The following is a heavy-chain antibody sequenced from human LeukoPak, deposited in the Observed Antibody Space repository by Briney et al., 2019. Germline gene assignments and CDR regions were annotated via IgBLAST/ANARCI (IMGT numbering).Heavy chain of an antibody. CDR1: GXTFSSYC. CDR3: TLVVAATPS. CDR2: INSDGSST. J-gene: IGHJ4*02. D-gene: IGHD2-15*01. V-gene: IGHV3-74*01. Sequence: GSLRLSSAASGXTFSSYCMHWVRQAPGKGLVWASRINSDGSSTSYADSVKGRFTISRDNAKNTLYLQMNSLRAEDTAVYYCTLVVAATPSWGQGTLVTVSS.